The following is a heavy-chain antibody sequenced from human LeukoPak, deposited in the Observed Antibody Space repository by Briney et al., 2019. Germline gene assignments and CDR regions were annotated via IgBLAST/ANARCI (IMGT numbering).Heavy chain of an antibody. J-gene: IGHJ5*02. V-gene: IGHV4-59*01. CDR3: ARSPLLRWFDP. CDR1: GGSISSYY. D-gene: IGHD3-3*01. CDR2: IYYSGCT. Sequence: SETLSLTCTVSGGSISSYYWSWIRQPPGKGLEWIGYIYYSGCTNYNPSLKSRVTISVDTSKNQFSLKLSSVTAADTAVYYCARSPLLRWFDPWGQGTLVTVSS.